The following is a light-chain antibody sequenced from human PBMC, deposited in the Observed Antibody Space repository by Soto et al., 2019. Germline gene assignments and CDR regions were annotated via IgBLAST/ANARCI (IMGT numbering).Light chain of an antibody. J-gene: IGKJ3*01. CDR1: QSITTY. Sequence: DIQMTQSPSSLSASVGDRVTITCRASQSITTYLNWYRQKPGKAPKLLIYAASSLQSGVPSRFSGSGSGTDFTLTISCLQSEDLATYYCQQYYSYPPTFGPGTKVDIK. CDR3: QQYYSYPPT. V-gene: IGKV1-39*01. CDR2: AAS.